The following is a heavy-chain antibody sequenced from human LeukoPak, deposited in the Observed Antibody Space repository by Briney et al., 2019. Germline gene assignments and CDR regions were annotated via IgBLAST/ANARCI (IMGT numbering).Heavy chain of an antibody. CDR3: ARDKLWFGELGWYYYYGMDV. CDR2: IYYSGST. V-gene: IGHV4-59*01. D-gene: IGHD3-10*01. J-gene: IGHJ6*02. Sequence: SETLSLTCTVSGGSISSYYWSWIRQPPGKGLEWIGYIYYSGSTNYNPSLKSRVTISVDTSKNQFSLKLSSVTAADTAVYYCARDKLWFGELGWYYYYGMDVWGQGTTVTVSS. CDR1: GGSISSYY.